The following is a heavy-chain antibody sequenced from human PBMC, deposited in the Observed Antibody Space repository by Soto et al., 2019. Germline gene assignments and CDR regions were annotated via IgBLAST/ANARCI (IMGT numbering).Heavy chain of an antibody. J-gene: IGHJ5*02. Sequence: QVQLVQSGAEVKKPGSSVKVSCKASGGTFSSYTISWVRQAPGQGLEWMGRIIPILGIANYAQKFQGRVTITADKSTSTAYMELSSLRSEDTAVYYCARDWSAVAGRGLRNWFDPWGQGTLVTVSS. CDR3: ARDWSAVAGRGLRNWFDP. CDR1: GGTFSSYT. CDR2: IIPILGIA. D-gene: IGHD6-19*01. V-gene: IGHV1-69*08.